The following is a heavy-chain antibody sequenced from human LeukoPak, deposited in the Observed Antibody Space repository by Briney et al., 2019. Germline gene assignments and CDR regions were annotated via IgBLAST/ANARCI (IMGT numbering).Heavy chain of an antibody. D-gene: IGHD3-10*01. CDR3: AREFEGQEAGAYGSGSYDVFDI. Sequence: GGSLRLFCAASGFTFSNYWMHWVPRAPGKGLVWLSRITGDASSTSYADSVKGRFTISRDNAKNTLYLRMNSLRAEDTAVYYCAREFEGQEAGAYGSGSYDVFDIWGQGTMVTVSS. CDR1: GFTFSNYW. V-gene: IGHV3-74*01. J-gene: IGHJ3*02. CDR2: ITGDASST.